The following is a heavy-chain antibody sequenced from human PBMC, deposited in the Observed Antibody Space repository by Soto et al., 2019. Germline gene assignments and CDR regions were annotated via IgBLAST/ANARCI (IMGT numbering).Heavy chain of an antibody. CDR2: TYYRSKWYN. CDR3: ARVSGSGSYYNGGLRYYYGMDV. D-gene: IGHD3-10*01. J-gene: IGHJ6*02. CDR1: VDSVSSNSAA. V-gene: IGHV6-1*01. Sequence: SQTLSLTCAVSVDSVSSNSAAWNWIRQSPSRGLEWLGRTYYRSKWYNDYAVSVKSRITINPDTSKNQFSLQLNSVTPEDTAVYYCARVSGSGSYYNGGLRYYYGMDVWGQGTTVTVSS.